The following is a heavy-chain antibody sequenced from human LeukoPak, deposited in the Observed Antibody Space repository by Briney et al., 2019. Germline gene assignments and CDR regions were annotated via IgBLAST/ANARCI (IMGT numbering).Heavy chain of an antibody. Sequence: SDTLSLICTVSSRSISSSSYYGGWIRQPPAKGLERIGRKYYSGSTYYNPSLKSRVTISVDTSKNQFSLKLSSVTAADTAVYYCARRYYYDSSGYYKEDYFDYWGQGTLVTVSS. D-gene: IGHD3-22*01. V-gene: IGHV4-39*01. CDR2: KYYSGST. CDR1: SRSISSSSYY. CDR3: ARRYYYDSSGYYKEDYFDY. J-gene: IGHJ4*02.